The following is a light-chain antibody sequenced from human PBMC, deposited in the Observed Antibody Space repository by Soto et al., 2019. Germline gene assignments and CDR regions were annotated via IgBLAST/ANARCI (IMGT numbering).Light chain of an antibody. CDR2: GAS. J-gene: IGKJ1*01. Sequence: IVLAHSPGTLSFSPGERAALSCRAIQSVSSSYLAWYQQKPGQAPRLLIYGASSRATGIPDRFSGSGSGTDFTLTISRLEPEDFAVYYCQQYGSSPTWTFGQGTKVDIK. V-gene: IGKV3-20*01. CDR3: QQYGSSPTWT. CDR1: QSVSSSY.